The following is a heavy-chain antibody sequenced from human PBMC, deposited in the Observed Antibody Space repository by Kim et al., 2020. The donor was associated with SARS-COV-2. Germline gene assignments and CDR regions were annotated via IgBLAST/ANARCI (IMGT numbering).Heavy chain of an antibody. D-gene: IGHD2-21*01. J-gene: IGHJ4*02. V-gene: IGHV3-15*01. Sequence: TEYAAPVKGRFTISRDDSKNTVWLQMDSLKTEDTAVYYCATEPDGYRLFDYWGQGTLVTVSS. CDR2: T. CDR3: ATEPDGYRLFDY.